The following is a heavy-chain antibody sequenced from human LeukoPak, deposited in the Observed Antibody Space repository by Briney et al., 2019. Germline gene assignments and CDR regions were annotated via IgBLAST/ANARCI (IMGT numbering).Heavy chain of an antibody. J-gene: IGHJ4*02. D-gene: IGHD6-13*01. CDR2: INPNSGGT. CDR1: GYTFTGYY. V-gene: IGHV1-2*02. Sequence: GASVKVSCKASGYTFTGYYMHWVRQAPGQGLEWMGWINPNSGGTNYAQKFQGRVTMTRDTSISTAYMELSRLRSDDTAVYYCASGKISRYSSSWYVPASYYFDYWGQGTLVTVSS. CDR3: ASGKISRYSSSWYVPASYYFDY.